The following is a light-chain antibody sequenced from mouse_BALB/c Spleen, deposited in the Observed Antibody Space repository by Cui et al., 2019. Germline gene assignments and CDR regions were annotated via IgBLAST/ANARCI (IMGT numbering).Light chain of an antibody. CDR2: WAS. V-gene: IGKV8-21*01. CDR3: KQSYNLFT. J-gene: IGKJ4*01. CDR1: QSLLNSRTRKNY. Sequence: DIVMSQSPSSLAVSAGEKVTMSCKSSQSLLNSRTRKNYLAWYQQKPGQSPKLLIYWASTRESGVPDRFTGSGFGTDFTLTISSVQAEDLAVYYCKQSYNLFTFGSGTKLEIK.